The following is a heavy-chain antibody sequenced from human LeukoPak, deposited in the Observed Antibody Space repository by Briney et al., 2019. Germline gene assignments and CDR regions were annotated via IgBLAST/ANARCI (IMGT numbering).Heavy chain of an antibody. CDR2: IYCSGST. CDR3: ARHNGVYCSSTSCYLGAYFDY. J-gene: IGHJ4*02. CDR1: GGSISSSSYY. Sequence: SETLSLTCTVSGGSISSSSYYWGWIRQPPGKGLEWIGSIYCSGSTYYNPSLKSRVTISVDTSKNQFSLKLSSVTAADTAVYYCARHNGVYCSSTSCYLGAYFDYWGQGTLVTVSS. V-gene: IGHV4-39*01. D-gene: IGHD2-2*01.